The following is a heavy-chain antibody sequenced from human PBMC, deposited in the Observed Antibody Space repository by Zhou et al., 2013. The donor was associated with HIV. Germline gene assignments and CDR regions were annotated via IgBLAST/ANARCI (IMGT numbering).Heavy chain of an antibody. D-gene: IGHD4-4*01. CDR1: GGTFSSYA. J-gene: IGHJ4*02. V-gene: IGHV1-69*13. CDR3: ARDQYSNYGYFDY. CDR2: IIPISGTA. Sequence: QVQLVQSGAEVKKPGSSVKVSCKASGGTFSSYAISWVRQAPGQGLEWMGKIIPISGTANYAQKFQGRVTINADESTSTAYMDLSSLRSDDTAVYYCARDQYSNYGYFDYWGQGTLVTVSS.